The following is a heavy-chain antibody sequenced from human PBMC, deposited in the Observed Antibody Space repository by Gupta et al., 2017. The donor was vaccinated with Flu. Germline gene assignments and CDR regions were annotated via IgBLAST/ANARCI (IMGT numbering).Heavy chain of an antibody. CDR2: IYYSDNT. V-gene: IGHV4-59*01. D-gene: IGHD2-15*01. J-gene: IGHJ5*02. CDR3: AKVSVGYCSGNTCFNWFDP. Sequence: SWIRQPPGKGLEWIGYIYYSDNTKYNPSLKSRVTISLDRPKNQVSLKLSSVTAADTAVYYCAKVSVGYCSGNTCFNWFDPWGQGTLVTVSS.